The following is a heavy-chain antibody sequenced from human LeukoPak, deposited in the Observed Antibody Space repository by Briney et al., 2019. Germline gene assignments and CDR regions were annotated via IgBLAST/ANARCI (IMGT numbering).Heavy chain of an antibody. V-gene: IGHV3-66*01. D-gene: IGHD6-13*01. CDR2: IYSGGST. CDR1: GFTVSSNY. J-gene: IGHJ4*02. CDR3: AKNPAGSSWHFDY. Sequence: SGGSLRLSCAASGFTVSSNYMSWVRQAPGKGLEWVSVIYSGGSTYYADSVKGRFTISRDNSKNTLYLQMNSLRAEDTAVYYCAKNPAGSSWHFDYWGQGTLVTVSS.